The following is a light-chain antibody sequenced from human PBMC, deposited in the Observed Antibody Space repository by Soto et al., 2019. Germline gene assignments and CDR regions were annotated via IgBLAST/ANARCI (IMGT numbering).Light chain of an antibody. CDR2: DAS. V-gene: IGKV1-9*01. Sequence: IQLTQSPSSLSASVGDRVTITCRASQGISSYLAWYQQKPGKAPKLLLYDASTLQSGVPSRFSGSGTGTDFILTISSLQHDDFANYFCQQLNSHPLTFGGGTKVEIK. J-gene: IGKJ4*01. CDR3: QQLNSHPLT. CDR1: QGISSY.